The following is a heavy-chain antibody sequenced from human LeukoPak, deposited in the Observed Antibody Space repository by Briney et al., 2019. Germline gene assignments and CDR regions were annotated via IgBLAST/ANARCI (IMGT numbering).Heavy chain of an antibody. CDR3: AREESGGYFDY. J-gene: IGHJ4*02. D-gene: IGHD2-8*02. CDR1: GFTFTNYY. V-gene: IGHV1-46*01. CDR2: ISPTGSST. Sequence: ASVKVSCKASGFTFTNYYMHWVRQAPGQGLEWMGLISPTGSSTNYAQKFRGRVTMTRDTSTTTVYTELSSLRPEDTAVYYCAREESGGYFDYWGQGTLVTVSS.